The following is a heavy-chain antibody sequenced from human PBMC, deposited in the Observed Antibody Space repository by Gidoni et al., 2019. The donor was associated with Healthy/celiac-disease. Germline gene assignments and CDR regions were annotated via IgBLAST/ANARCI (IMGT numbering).Heavy chain of an antibody. V-gene: IGHV4-38-2*01. J-gene: IGHJ4*02. Sequence: QVQLQESGPGLAKPSETMPLTCAVPGYSISSGHYWGWLRQPPGKGLDWIGSIYHSGSTYYNPSLKSRVPISVDTSKNQFSLKLSSVTAADTAVYYCARLSPLDYWGQGTLVTVSS. CDR1: GYSISSGHY. CDR2: IYHSGST. D-gene: IGHD3-3*02. CDR3: ARLSPLDY.